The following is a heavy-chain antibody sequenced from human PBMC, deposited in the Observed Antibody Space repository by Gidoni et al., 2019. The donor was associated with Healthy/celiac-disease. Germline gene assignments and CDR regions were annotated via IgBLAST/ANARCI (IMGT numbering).Heavy chain of an antibody. CDR2: ISGSGGTT. Sequence: EVQLVESGGALVQPGGSWSLSCAASGFTFSSYAMSWVRQAAGGGLEWVSGISGSGGTTYYADSVKGRFTISRDNSKNTLYLQMNSLRAEDTAVYYCAKGGKAVLVDYWGQGTLVTVSS. J-gene: IGHJ4*02. D-gene: IGHD3-10*01. CDR1: GFTFSSYA. CDR3: AKGGKAVLVDY. V-gene: IGHV3-23*04.